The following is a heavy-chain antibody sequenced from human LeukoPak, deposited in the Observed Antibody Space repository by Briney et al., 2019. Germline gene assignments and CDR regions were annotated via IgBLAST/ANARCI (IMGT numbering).Heavy chain of an antibody. CDR1: GYSFSTYW. CDR3: LRAKYWGDGSCCDGNWRYAFDI. Sequence: GESLKISCKGSGYSFSTYWIAWVRQMPGKGLEWMGIIYPGDSETTYSPSFQGQVTISADKSISTAYLQWSSLKASDTAMYNCLRAKYWGDGSCCDGNWRYAFDIWGQGTMVTVSS. J-gene: IGHJ3*02. CDR2: IYPGDSET. D-gene: IGHD2-15*01. V-gene: IGHV5-51*01.